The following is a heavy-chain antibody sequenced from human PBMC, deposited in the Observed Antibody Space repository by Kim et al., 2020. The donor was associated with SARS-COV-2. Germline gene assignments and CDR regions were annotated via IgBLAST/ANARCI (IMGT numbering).Heavy chain of an antibody. D-gene: IGHD1-26*01. V-gene: IGHV4-31*02. CDR2: T. CDR3: ARDLRGVGYFDY. J-gene: IGHJ4*02. Sequence: TYYHPSFKHRNPISIDTSKHQFSLRMSSVSAADTAVYFCARDLRGVGYFDYWGQGTLVTVSA.